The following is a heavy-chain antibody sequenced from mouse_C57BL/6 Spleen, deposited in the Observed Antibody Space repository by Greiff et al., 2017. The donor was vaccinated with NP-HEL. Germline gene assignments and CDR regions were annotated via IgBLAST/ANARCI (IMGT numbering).Heavy chain of an antibody. CDR2: ISSGSSTI. D-gene: IGHD2-2*01. CDR1: GFTFSDYG. V-gene: IGHV5-17*01. CDR3: ARREVTGGFDY. Sequence: EVKLMESGGGLVKPGGSLKLSCAASGFTFSDYGMHWVRQAPEKGLEWVAYISSGSSTIYYADTVKGRFTISRDNAKNTLFLQMTSLRSEDTAMYYCARREVTGGFDYWGQGTTLTVSS. J-gene: IGHJ2*01.